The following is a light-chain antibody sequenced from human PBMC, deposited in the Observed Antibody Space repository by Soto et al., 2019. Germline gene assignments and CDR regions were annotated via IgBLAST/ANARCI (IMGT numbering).Light chain of an antibody. Sequence: DIQMTQSPSTLSASVGDRVTITCRASQSISSWLAWYQQKPGKAPKLLIYKASSLESGVPSRFSGSGSGTEFTLNIRSLQPDDFATYYCQQYNSFVTFGPGTKVDIK. CDR3: QQYNSFVT. J-gene: IGKJ3*01. CDR1: QSISSW. CDR2: KAS. V-gene: IGKV1-5*03.